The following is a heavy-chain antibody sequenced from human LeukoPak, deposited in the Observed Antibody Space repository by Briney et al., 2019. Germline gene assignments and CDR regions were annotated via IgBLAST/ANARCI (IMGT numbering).Heavy chain of an antibody. D-gene: IGHD3-10*01. Sequence: PSETLSLTCTVSGGSVSSSSYYWGWIRQPPGKGLEWIGCIYYSGSSYYNPSLKSRVTISVDTSKNQFSLKLSSVTAADTAVYYCARLSWFGELLSFYFDYWGQGTLVTVSS. CDR1: GGSVSSSSYY. CDR2: IYYSGSS. J-gene: IGHJ4*02. V-gene: IGHV4-39*01. CDR3: ARLSWFGELLSFYFDY.